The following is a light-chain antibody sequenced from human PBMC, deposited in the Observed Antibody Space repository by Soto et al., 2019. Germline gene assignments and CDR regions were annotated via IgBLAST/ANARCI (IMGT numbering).Light chain of an antibody. J-gene: IGLJ1*01. V-gene: IGLV3-21*02. Sequence: SYVLTQPPSVSVAPGQTARITCGGNNIGSKSVHWYQQKPGQAPVLVVYDDTYRPSGIPERFSGSNSGNTATLTISRVEAGDEADYYCQVWDSSSDHYVFGTGTKVTVL. CDR3: QVWDSSSDHYV. CDR2: DDT. CDR1: NIGSKS.